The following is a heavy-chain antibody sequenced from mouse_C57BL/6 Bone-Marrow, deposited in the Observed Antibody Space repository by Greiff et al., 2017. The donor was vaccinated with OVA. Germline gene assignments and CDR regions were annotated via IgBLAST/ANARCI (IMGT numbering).Heavy chain of an antibody. D-gene: IGHD3-3*01. Sequence: EVQLQQSGAGLVQPGASLKLSCAASGFTFSDYYMYWVRQTPEKGLEWVAYISNGGGSTYYPDTVKGRATITGDKANNTLYLQMSRLKSEDTAMYYCASGGWSPWFAYWGQGTLVTVSA. CDR3: ASGGWSPWFAY. J-gene: IGHJ3*01. V-gene: IGHV5-12*01. CDR1: GFTFSDYY. CDR2: ISNGGGST.